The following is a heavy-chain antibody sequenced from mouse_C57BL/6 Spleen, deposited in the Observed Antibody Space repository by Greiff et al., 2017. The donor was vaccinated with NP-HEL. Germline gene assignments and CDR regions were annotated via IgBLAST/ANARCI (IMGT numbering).Heavy chain of an antibody. V-gene: IGHV1-42*01. CDR2: INPSTGGT. Sequence: VQLQQSGPELVKPGASVKISCKASGYSFTGYYMNWVKQSPEKSLEWIGEINPSTGGTTYNQKFKAKATLTVDKSSSTAYMQLKSQTSEDSAVYYCAREITTVVATGAMDYWGQGTSVTVSS. CDR1: GYSFTGYY. CDR3: AREITTVVATGAMDY. J-gene: IGHJ4*01. D-gene: IGHD1-1*01.